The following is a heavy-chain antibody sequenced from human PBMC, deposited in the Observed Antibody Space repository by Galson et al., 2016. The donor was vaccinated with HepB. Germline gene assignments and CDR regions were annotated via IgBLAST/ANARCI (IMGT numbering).Heavy chain of an antibody. Sequence: SLRLSCAVSGFTFSNYAMTWVRQAPGKGLEWVSASNIAGRTYYAASVKGRFTIPRDNSRNTAYLQVNSLRVEDTAVYYCARGLGHISWAFDYWGQRTLVTVSS. V-gene: IGHV3-23*01. CDR1: GFTFSNYA. CDR2: SNIAGRT. CDR3: ARGLGHISWAFDY. J-gene: IGHJ4*02. D-gene: IGHD1/OR15-1a*01.